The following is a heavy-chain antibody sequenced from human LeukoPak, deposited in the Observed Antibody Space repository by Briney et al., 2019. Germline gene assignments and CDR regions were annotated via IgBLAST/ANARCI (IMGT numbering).Heavy chain of an antibody. Sequence: GRSLRLSCAASGFTFSSYGMHWVRQAPGKGLEWVAVIWYDGSNKYYADSVKGRFTISRDNSKNTLYLQTNSLRAEDTAVYYCVHCSGVSCYSEGYDPWGQGTLVTVSS. J-gene: IGHJ5*02. D-gene: IGHD2-15*01. CDR3: VHCSGVSCYSEGYDP. V-gene: IGHV3-33*01. CDR1: GFTFSSYG. CDR2: IWYDGSNK.